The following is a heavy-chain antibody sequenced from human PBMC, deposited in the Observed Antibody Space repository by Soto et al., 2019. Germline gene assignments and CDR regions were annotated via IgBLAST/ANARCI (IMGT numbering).Heavy chain of an antibody. V-gene: IGHV3-48*02. CDR2: ISSSSSTI. Sequence: SGGSLRLSCAASGFTFSSYSMNWVRQAPGKGLEWVSYISSSSSTIYYADSVKGRFTISRDNAKNSLYLQMNSLRDEDTAVYYCAASGSYCSGGSCYSVSPGPHDYWGQGTLVTVSS. J-gene: IGHJ4*02. CDR1: GFTFSSYS. CDR3: AASGSYCSGGSCYSVSPGPHDY. D-gene: IGHD2-15*01.